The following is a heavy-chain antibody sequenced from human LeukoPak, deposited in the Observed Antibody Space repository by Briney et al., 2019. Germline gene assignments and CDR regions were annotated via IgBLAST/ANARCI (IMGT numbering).Heavy chain of an antibody. J-gene: IGHJ6*03. CDR3: AKGGLSNYDFWSGYYPNYYMDV. CDR1: GFTFSGYG. CDR2: IRYDGSNK. Sequence: PGGSLRLSCAASGFTFSGYGIHWVRQAPGKGLEWVAFIRYDGSNKYYADSVKGRFTISRDNSKNTLYLQMNSLRAEDTAVYYCAKGGLSNYDFWSGYYPNYYMDVWGKGTTVTVSS. V-gene: IGHV3-30*02. D-gene: IGHD3-3*01.